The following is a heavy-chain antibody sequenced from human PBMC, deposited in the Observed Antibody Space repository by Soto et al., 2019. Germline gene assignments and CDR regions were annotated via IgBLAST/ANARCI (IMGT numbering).Heavy chain of an antibody. Sequence: PSETLSLTCAVYGGSFGGYYWSWIRQPPGKGLEWIGEINHSGSTNYNPSLKSRVTISVDTSKNQFSLKLSSVTAADTAVYYCARVTMAYFDYWGQGTLVTASS. J-gene: IGHJ4*02. CDR2: INHSGST. V-gene: IGHV4-34*01. CDR1: GGSFGGYY. CDR3: ARVTMAYFDY.